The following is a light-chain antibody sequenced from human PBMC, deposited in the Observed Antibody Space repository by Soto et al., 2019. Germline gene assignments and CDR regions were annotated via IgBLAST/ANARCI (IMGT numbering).Light chain of an antibody. J-gene: IGKJ1*01. Sequence: DIPMTQSPSSLSASVGDRVTITCRASQSISSYLNWYQQKPGKAPMLLIYAASSLQSGVPSRFSGSGSGTDFTLTISSLQPEDFATYYCQQSYSTPPWTFGQGTKVEIK. CDR2: AAS. V-gene: IGKV1-39*01. CDR3: QQSYSTPPWT. CDR1: QSISSY.